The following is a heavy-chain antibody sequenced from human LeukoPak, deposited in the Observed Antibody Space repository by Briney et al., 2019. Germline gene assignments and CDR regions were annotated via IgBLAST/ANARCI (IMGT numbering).Heavy chain of an antibody. CDR1: GYTFTSYG. J-gene: IGHJ6*02. D-gene: IGHD1-1*01. CDR3: ARDHPLELERRAAFAGDCCYGMDV. CDR2: ISGYSDDA. V-gene: IGHV1-18*01. Sequence: ASVKVSCKASGYTFTSYGITWVRQTPGQGLEWMGWISGYSDDANYAQKFQGRVTMTTGTSTAYMELRSLTSDDTAVYYCARDHPLELERRAAFAGDCCYGMDVWGQGTTVTVS.